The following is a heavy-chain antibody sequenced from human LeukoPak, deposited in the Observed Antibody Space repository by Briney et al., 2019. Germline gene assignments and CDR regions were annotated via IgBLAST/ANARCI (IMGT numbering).Heavy chain of an antibody. CDR3: ARRGTWYEFDY. CDR2: IYDSGST. D-gene: IGHD1-14*01. CDR1: GGSISSYD. J-gene: IGHJ4*02. V-gene: IGHV4-59*01. Sequence: PSETLSLTCTVSGGSISSYDWSWIRQPPGKGLEWIGYIYDSGSTNYNPSLKSRVTISVDTSKNQSSLQLSSVTAADTAVYYCARRGTWYEFDYWGQGTLVTVSS.